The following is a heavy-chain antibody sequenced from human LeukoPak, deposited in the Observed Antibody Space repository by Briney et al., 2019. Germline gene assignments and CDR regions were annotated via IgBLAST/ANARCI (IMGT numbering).Heavy chain of an antibody. CDR1: GGSFSGYY. D-gene: IGHD3-10*01. Sequence: SETLSLTCAVYGGSFSGYYWSWIRQPPGKGLEWIGEINHSGSTNYNPSLKSRVTISVDTSKNQFSLKLSSVTAADTAVYYCARRGALWFGEDNWYFDPWGRGTLVTVSS. CDR3: ARRGALWFGEDNWYFDP. CDR2: INHSGST. V-gene: IGHV4-34*01. J-gene: IGHJ2*01.